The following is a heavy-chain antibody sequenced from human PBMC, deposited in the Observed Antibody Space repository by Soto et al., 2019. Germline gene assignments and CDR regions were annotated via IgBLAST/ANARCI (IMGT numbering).Heavy chain of an antibody. J-gene: IGHJ6*02. V-gene: IGHV1-18*04. CDR3: ARCVDSSSGYYYYYGMDV. Sequence: GXSXKVSFKASGYTXSSYGISWVRQAPGQGLEWMGWISDYNGNTNYAQKLQGRVTMTTDTSTSTAYMELRSLRSDGTAVYYCARCVDSSSGYYYYYGMDVWGQGTMVT. CDR1: GYTXSSYG. D-gene: IGHD6-6*01. CDR2: ISDYNGNT.